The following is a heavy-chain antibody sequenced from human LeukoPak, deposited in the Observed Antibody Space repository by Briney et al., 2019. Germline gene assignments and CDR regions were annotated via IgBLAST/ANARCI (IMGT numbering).Heavy chain of an antibody. V-gene: IGHV4-30-4*01. CDR3: ARGGYYDGSALDY. Sequence: SETLSLTCTVSGGSINNGGYYWSWIRQHPGKGLEWIGYIYYSGSTYYNPSLKSRVTISVDTSKNQFYLKLSSVTAAVTAVYYCARGGYYDGSALDYWGQGTLVTVSS. CDR2: IYYSGST. J-gene: IGHJ4*02. CDR1: GGSINNGGYY. D-gene: IGHD3-10*01.